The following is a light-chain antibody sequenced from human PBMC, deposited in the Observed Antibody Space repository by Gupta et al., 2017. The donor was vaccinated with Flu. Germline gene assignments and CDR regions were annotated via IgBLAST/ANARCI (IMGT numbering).Light chain of an antibody. CDR1: QSVGTT. CDR2: GAS. J-gene: IGKJ1*01. Sequence: EIVMTQSPATLSVSPGERATLSCRASQSVGTTLAWYQQKRGQPPRLLIYGASTRATGIPARFSGSGSGTEFTLTISSLQSEDFAVYCCQQDNDWPRTFGQATKVEIK. V-gene: IGKV3-15*01. CDR3: QQDNDWPRT.